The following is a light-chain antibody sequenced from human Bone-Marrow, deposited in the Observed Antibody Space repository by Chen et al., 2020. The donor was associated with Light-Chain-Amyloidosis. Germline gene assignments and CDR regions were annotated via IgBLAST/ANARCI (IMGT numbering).Light chain of an antibody. Sequence: EIVLTQSPGTLSLSPGEGANLSCRASQTISSNYLTWYQQNFGQAPRLLIYGSSCRDTGIPDSVTGSGAGTDFALTINRLGPDDFVMYYCQQYGTSPLTFGGGTKVEIK. CDR2: GSS. J-gene: IGKJ4*01. CDR1: QTISSNY. V-gene: IGKV3-20*01. CDR3: QQYGTSPLT.